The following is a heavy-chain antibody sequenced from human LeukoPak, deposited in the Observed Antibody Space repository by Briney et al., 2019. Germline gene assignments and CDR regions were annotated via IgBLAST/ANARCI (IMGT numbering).Heavy chain of an antibody. CDR3: ARYHYDILTGYRLNYYYYYYMDV. CDR2: ISSSGSTI. CDR1: GFTFSDYY. J-gene: IGHJ6*03. Sequence: GGSLRLSCAASGFTFSDYYMSWIRQAPGKGLEWVSYISSSGSTIYYADSVKGRFTISRDNAKNSLYLQMNSLRAEDTAVYYCARYHYDILTGYRLNYYYYYYMDVWGKGTTVTVSS. V-gene: IGHV3-11*04. D-gene: IGHD3-9*01.